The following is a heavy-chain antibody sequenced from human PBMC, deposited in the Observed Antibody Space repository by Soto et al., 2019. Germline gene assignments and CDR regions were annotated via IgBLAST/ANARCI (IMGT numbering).Heavy chain of an antibody. CDR3: ARDLGDIVATLTLYNWFDP. CDR2: ISAYNGNT. V-gene: IGHV1-18*01. D-gene: IGHD5-12*01. Sequence: QVQLVQSGAEVKKPGASVKVSCKASGYTFTSYGISWVRQAPGQGLEWMGWISAYNGNTNYAQKLQGRVTMTTDTCTSTAYMELRSLRSDDTAVYYCARDLGDIVATLTLYNWFDPWGQGTLVTVSS. CDR1: GYTFTSYG. J-gene: IGHJ5*02.